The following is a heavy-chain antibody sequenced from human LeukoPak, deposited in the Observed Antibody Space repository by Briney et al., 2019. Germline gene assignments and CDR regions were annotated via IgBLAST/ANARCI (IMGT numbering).Heavy chain of an antibody. CDR2: IRFDGNNK. CDR1: GFAFSTYA. CDR3: ATAPDVLDY. V-gene: IGHV3-30*02. J-gene: IGHJ4*02. D-gene: IGHD3-10*02. Sequence: PGGSPRLSCAASGFAFSTYAMHWVRQAPGKGLEWVAYIRFDGNNKNYADSVKGRVTISRDNSKKTLYLQVNNLRVEDTAVYYCATAPDVLDYWGQGTLVTVSS.